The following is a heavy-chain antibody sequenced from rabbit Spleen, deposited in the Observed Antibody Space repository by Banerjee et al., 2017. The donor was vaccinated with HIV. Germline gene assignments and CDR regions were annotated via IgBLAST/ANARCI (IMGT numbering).Heavy chain of an antibody. CDR1: GVSFSSTYW. J-gene: IGHJ3*01. CDR3: ARNLHGASL. CDR2: INTAGGNT. D-gene: IGHD3-3*01. V-gene: IGHV1S40*01. Sequence: QSLEASGGDLVQPGASLTLTCTASGVSFSSTYWMSWVRQAPGKGLEWIACINTAGGNTWYATWVNGRFTISKTSSTTVTLQMTSLTAADTATYFCARNLHGASLWGQGTLVTVS.